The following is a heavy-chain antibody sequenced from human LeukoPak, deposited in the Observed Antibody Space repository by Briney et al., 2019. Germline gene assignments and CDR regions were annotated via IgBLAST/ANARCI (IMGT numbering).Heavy chain of an antibody. V-gene: IGHV1-2*04. D-gene: IGHD6-13*01. Sequence: ASVKVSCKASGYTFTGYYMHWVRQAPGQGLEWMGWINPNSGGTNYAQKFQGWVTMTRDTSISTAYMELSRLRSDDTAVYYCARESSSWLGPFDYWGQGTLVTVSS. CDR2: INPNSGGT. CDR1: GYTFTGYY. CDR3: ARESSSWLGPFDY. J-gene: IGHJ4*02.